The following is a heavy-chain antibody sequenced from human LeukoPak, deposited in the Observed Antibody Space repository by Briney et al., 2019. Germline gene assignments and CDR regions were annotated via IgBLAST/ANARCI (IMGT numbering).Heavy chain of an antibody. J-gene: IGHJ4*02. CDR2: ISGSGGST. D-gene: IGHD3-22*01. Sequence: GGSLRLSCAASGFTFSSYAMSWVRQAPGKGLEWVSAISGSGGSTYYADSVKGRLTISRDNSKNTLYLQMNSLRAEDTAVYYCAKDQTKITMIVVVNPVLDYWGQGTLVTVSS. CDR3: AKDQTKITMIVVVNPVLDY. V-gene: IGHV3-23*01. CDR1: GFTFSSYA.